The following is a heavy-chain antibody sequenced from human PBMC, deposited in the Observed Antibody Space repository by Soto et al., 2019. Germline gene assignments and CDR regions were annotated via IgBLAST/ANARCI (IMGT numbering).Heavy chain of an antibody. V-gene: IGHV4-61*01. CDR2: IYYRGST. D-gene: IGHD6-6*01. J-gene: IGHJ6*02. Sequence: SETLSLTCTVSGGSVSSGSYYWSWIRQPPGKGLEWIGYIYYRGSTNYNPSLKSRVTISVDTSKNQFSLKLSSVTAADTAVYYCARARHSSSSHYYYYGMDVWGQGTTVTVSS. CDR3: ARARHSSSSHYYYYGMDV. CDR1: GGSVSSGSYY.